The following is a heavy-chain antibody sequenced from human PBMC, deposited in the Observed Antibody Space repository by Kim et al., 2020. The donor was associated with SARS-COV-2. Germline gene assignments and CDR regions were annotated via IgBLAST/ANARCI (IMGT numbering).Heavy chain of an antibody. CDR2: IYYSGST. J-gene: IGHJ6*03. Sequence: SETLSLTCTVSGGSISSSSYYWGWIRQPPGKGLEWIGSIYYSGSTYYNPSLKSRVTISVDTSKNQFSLKLSSVTAADTAVYYCARQGNRVKYGYYYMDVWGKGTTVTVSS. CDR3: ARQGNRVKYGYYYMDV. D-gene: IGHD2-2*01. CDR1: GGSISSSSYY. V-gene: IGHV4-39*01.